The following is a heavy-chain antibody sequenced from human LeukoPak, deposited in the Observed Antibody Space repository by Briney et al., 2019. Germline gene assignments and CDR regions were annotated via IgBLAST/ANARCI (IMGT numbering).Heavy chain of an antibody. J-gene: IGHJ4*02. CDR1: GFSFSSSW. CDR2: INDDETST. V-gene: IGHV3-74*01. Sequence: GGSLRLSCAASGFSFSSSWMHWVRQVPGKGLAWVSRINDDETSTTYAGSVKGRFTISRDNAKNTLFLQMNSLRAEDTAVYYCATTGSGSYYDYWGQGTLVTVSS. D-gene: IGHD1-26*01. CDR3: ATTGSGSYYDY.